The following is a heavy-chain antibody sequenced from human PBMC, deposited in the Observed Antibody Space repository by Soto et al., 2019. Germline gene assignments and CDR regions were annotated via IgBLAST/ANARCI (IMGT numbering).Heavy chain of an antibody. J-gene: IGHJ4*02. CDR1: GYTFNSYA. CDR3: ARVGDYDFWSGYQDY. V-gene: IGHV1-18*01. CDR2: INAYNGNT. D-gene: IGHD3-3*01. Sequence: ASLKVSCKASGYTFNSYAMHWARQALGQRLEWMGWINAYNGNTNYAQKLQGRVTMTTDTSTSTAYMELRSLRSDDTAVYYCARVGDYDFWSGYQDYWRQGTLDTVSS.